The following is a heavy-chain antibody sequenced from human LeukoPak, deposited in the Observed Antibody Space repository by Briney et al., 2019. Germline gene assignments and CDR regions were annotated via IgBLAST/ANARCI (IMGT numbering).Heavy chain of an antibody. Sequence: GGSLRLSCAASGFTFSGSAMHWVRQASVKGLEWVGRIRSKANSYATAYAASVKGRFTISRDDSKNTAYLQMNSLKTEDTAVYYCTRLGGATIDPWGQGTLVTVSS. D-gene: IGHD1-26*01. CDR3: TRLGGATIDP. V-gene: IGHV3-73*01. CDR1: GFTFSGSA. J-gene: IGHJ5*02. CDR2: IRSKANSYAT.